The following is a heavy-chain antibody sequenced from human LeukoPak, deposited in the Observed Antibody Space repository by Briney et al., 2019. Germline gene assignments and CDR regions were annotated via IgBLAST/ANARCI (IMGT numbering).Heavy chain of an antibody. CDR1: GGSISSRSDY. D-gene: IGHD4-23*01. CDR2: LDSSGST. V-gene: IGHV4-39*01. CDR3: SRSHDYGGLYFYYYMDV. Sequence: PSETLSLTCTVSGGSISSRSDYWGWIRQTPGKGLEWIGNLDSSGSTYYNPSLKSRVTISVGTSKNQFSLNLRSVTAADTAIYFCSRSHDYGGLYFYYYMDVWGKGTTVTVSS. J-gene: IGHJ6*03.